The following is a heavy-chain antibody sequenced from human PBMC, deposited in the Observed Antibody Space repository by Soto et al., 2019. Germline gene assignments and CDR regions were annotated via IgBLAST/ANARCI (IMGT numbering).Heavy chain of an antibody. CDR3: ARAYILRGVGATGY. CDR2: INPNSGGT. J-gene: IGHJ4*02. D-gene: IGHD1-26*01. V-gene: IGHV1-2*02. Sequence: GASVKVSCKASGYTFTGYYMRWVRQAPGQGLEWMGWINPNSGGTNYAQKFQGRVTMTRDTSISTAYMELSRLRSDDTAVYYCARAYILRGVGATGYWGQGTLVTVSS. CDR1: GYTFTGYY.